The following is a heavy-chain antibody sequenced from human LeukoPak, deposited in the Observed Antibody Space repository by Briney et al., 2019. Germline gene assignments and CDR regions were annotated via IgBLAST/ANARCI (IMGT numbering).Heavy chain of an antibody. CDR2: IYHSGST. D-gene: IGHD3-22*01. Sequence: PSETLSLTCTVSGGSISSGNYYWSWIRQPPGKGLEWIGYIYHSGSTYYSPSLKSRVTISVDRSKNQFSLKLSSVTAADTAVYYCARAPGDYYDSSGYYYVGYWGQGTLVTVSS. V-gene: IGHV4-30-2*01. CDR3: ARAPGDYYDSSGYYYVGY. J-gene: IGHJ4*02. CDR1: GGSISSGNYY.